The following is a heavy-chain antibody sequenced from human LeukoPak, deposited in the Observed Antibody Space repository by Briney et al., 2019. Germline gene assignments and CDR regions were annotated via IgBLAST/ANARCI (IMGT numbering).Heavy chain of an antibody. J-gene: IGHJ4*02. CDR2: IYHSGST. CDR3: ARLGYCSSTVCYSTVLDY. V-gene: IGHV4-39*01. D-gene: IGHD2-2*01. CDR1: GDSISSGSYY. Sequence: SETLSLTCIVSGDSISSGSYYWGWIRQPPGEGLEWIANIYHSGSTYYNPSLKSRVTISVDTSKNQFSLKLSSVTAADTAVYYCARLGYCSSTVCYSTVLDYWGQGTLVTVSS.